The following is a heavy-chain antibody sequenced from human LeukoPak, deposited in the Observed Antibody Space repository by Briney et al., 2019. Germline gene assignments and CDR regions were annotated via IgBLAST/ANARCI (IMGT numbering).Heavy chain of an antibody. CDR1: GASISSYY. Sequence: SETLSLTCTVSGASISSYYWNWIRQPPGKGLEWIGSIYYSGSTYYNPSLKSRVTISVDTSKNQFSLKLSSVTAADTAVYYCARQFYTAIVLFWFDPWGLGTLVTVSS. CDR3: ARQFYTAIVLFWFDP. CDR2: IYYSGST. J-gene: IGHJ5*02. D-gene: IGHD5-18*01. V-gene: IGHV4-59*08.